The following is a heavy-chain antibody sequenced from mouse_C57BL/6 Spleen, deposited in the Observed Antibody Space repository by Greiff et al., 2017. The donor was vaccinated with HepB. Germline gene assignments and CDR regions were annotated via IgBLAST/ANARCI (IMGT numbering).Heavy chain of an antibody. Sequence: EVKLEESGAELVRPGASVKLSCTASGFNIKDDYMHWVKQRPEQGLEWIGWIDPENGDTEYASKFQGKATITADTSSNTAYLQLSSLTSEDTAVYYCTRYYDYDGCYAMDYWGQGTSVTVSS. V-gene: IGHV14-4*01. CDR1: GFNIKDDY. CDR2: IDPENGDT. J-gene: IGHJ4*01. D-gene: IGHD2-4*01. CDR3: TRYYDYDGCYAMDY.